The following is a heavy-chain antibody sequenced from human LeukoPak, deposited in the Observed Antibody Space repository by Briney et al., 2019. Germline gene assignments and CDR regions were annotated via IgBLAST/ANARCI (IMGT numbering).Heavy chain of an antibody. CDR3: ARASGYSSSWGYFDY. CDR1: GFTFSSYM. CDR2: IKPDGGEK. J-gene: IGHJ4*02. D-gene: IGHD6-13*01. V-gene: IGHV3-7*01. Sequence: PGGSLRLSCAASGFTFSSYMMTWVRQAPGKGLEWVANIKPDGGEKFYVDSVRGRFTISRDNAKNSLYLQMNSLRAEDTAVYYCARASGYSSSWGYFDYWGQGTLVTVSS.